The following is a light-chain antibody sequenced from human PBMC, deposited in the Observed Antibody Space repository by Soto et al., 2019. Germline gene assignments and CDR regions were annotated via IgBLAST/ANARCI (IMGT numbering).Light chain of an antibody. Sequence: QSALTHPRSVSGSPGQSVTISCTGTSSDVGGYNYVSWYQQHPGKAPKLMIYDVTKRPSGVPDRFSGSKSGNTASLTISGLQAEDEADYYCCSYAGSYTFGVVFGGGTKVTVL. CDR1: SSDVGGYNY. CDR2: DVT. CDR3: CSYAGSYTFGVV. V-gene: IGLV2-11*01. J-gene: IGLJ2*01.